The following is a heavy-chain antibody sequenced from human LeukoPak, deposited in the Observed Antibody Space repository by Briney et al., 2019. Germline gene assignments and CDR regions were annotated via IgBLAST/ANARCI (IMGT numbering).Heavy chain of an antibody. V-gene: IGHV1-18*01. J-gene: IGHJ3*02. CDR3: ARSSYDYVWGSYRNDAFDI. CDR2: ISAYNGNT. Sequence: ASVKVSCKASGYTFTSYGISWVRQAPGQGLEWMGWISAYNGNTNYAQKLQGRVTMTTDTSTSAAYMELRSLRSDDTAVYYCARSSYDYVWGSYRNDAFDIWGQGTMVTVSS. CDR1: GYTFTSYG. D-gene: IGHD3-16*02.